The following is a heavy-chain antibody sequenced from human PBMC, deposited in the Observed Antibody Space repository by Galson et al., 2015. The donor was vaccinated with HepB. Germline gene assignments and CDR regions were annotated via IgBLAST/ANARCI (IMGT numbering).Heavy chain of an antibody. CDR2: ISTSGVGT. Sequence: SLRLSCAASGFIFSNYDMSWVRQAPGKGLEWVSSISTSGVGTYYAGSVKGRFTISRDNSKNALSLQMNSLRVEDTAIYYCVKHWASWGQGTLVTVSS. CDR3: VKHWAS. CDR1: GFIFSNYD. J-gene: IGHJ5*02. D-gene: IGHD3-16*01. V-gene: IGHV3-23*01.